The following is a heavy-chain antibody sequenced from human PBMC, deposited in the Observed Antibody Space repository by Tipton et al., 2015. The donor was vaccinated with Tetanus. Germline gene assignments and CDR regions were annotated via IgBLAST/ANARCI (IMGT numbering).Heavy chain of an antibody. D-gene: IGHD6-19*01. Sequence: QMQLVQSGAEVKKPGASVKVSCKTAGYSFTGYYIHWVRQAPGQGLEWMGWINPNSGGTNYAQKFQGRVTMTRDTSISTVYMELSRRKSDDPAVYFCARSGWAGSSYCYGMDVWGRGTTVTVSS. CDR1: GYSFTGYY. J-gene: IGHJ6*02. CDR3: ARSGWAGSSYCYGMDV. CDR2: INPNSGGT. V-gene: IGHV1-2*02.